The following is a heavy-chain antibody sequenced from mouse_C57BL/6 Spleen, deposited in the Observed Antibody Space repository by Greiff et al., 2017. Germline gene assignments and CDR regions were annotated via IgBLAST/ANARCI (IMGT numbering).Heavy chain of an antibody. D-gene: IGHD2-12*01. Sequence: VQLQQPGAELVMPGASVTLSCKASGYTFTSYWMHWVKQRPGQGLEWCGEIDPSDSYTTYNQKFKGKSTLTVDKASSTAYMQLSSLTSEDSAVYYCGRGEYDDAMDYWGQGTSVTVSS. V-gene: IGHV1-69*01. J-gene: IGHJ4*01. CDR3: GRGEYDDAMDY. CDR2: IDPSDSYT. CDR1: GYTFTSYW.